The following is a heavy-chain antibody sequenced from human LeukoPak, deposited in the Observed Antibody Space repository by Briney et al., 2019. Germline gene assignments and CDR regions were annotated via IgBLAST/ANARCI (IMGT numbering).Heavy chain of an antibody. CDR1: GFTFSSYA. V-gene: IGHV3-23*01. J-gene: IGHJ4*02. Sequence: GGSLRLSCAASGFTFSSYAMSWVRQAPGKGLEWVSAISGSGGSTYYADSVKGRFTISRDNSNNTLYLHMNSLRAEDTAVYYCAKDMADYGGYFGYWGQGTLVTVSS. D-gene: IGHD4-23*01. CDR2: ISGSGGST. CDR3: AKDMADYGGYFGY.